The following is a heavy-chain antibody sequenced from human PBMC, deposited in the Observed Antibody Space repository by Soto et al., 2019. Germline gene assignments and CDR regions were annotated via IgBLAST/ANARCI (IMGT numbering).Heavy chain of an antibody. CDR3: AKAPTTVTTYFDY. J-gene: IGHJ4*02. Sequence: PGGSLRLSCAASGFTFSSYSMNWVRQAPGKGLEWVSAISGSGGSTYYADSVKGRFTISRDNSKNTLYLQMNSLRAEDTAVYYCAKAPTTVTTYFDYWGQGTLVTSPQ. CDR2: ISGSGGST. CDR1: GFTFSSYS. V-gene: IGHV3-23*01. D-gene: IGHD4-17*01.